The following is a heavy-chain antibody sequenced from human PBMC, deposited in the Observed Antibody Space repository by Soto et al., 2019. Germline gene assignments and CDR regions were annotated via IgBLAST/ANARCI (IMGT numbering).Heavy chain of an antibody. J-gene: IGHJ6*02. CDR2: ISSSSRNT. CDR3: ASLPLDYHYYGMDV. CDR1: AFTFSNND. V-gene: IGHV3-48*02. D-gene: IGHD3-10*01. Sequence: PGGSLRLSCAASAFTFSNNDMHWVRQAPGKGLEWVSFISSSSRNTYYADSVKGRFTISRDNAKNSLYLQMNSLRDEDTAVYYCASLPLDYHYYGMDVWGQGTTVTVSS.